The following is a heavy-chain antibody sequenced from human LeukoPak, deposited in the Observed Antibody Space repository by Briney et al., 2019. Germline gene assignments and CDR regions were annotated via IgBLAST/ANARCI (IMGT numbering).Heavy chain of an antibody. CDR1: GGSISSYY. CDR3: ARSQRIVVVPAAIVDYYYYMDV. J-gene: IGHJ6*03. Sequence: PSETLSLTCTVSGGSISSYYWSWIRQPPGKGLEWIGRIYTSGSTNYNPSLNSRVTMSVDTSKNQFSLKLSSVTATDTAVDYCARSQRIVVVPAAIVDYYYYMDVWGKGTTVIVSS. V-gene: IGHV4-4*07. CDR2: IYTSGST. D-gene: IGHD2-2*01.